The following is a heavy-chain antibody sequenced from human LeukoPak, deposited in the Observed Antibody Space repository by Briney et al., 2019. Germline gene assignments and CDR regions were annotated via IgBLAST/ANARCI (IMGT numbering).Heavy chain of an antibody. V-gene: IGHV3-7*01. CDR1: GFTFSSYW. Sequence: PGGSLRLSCAASGFTFSSYWMSWVRQAPGKGLEWVAHIKQDGSEKYYVDSVKGRFTISRDNAKNSLYLQMNSLRAEDTAVYYCARGREIGNRQWLFQILQPGSYFDYWGQGTLVTVSS. D-gene: IGHD6-19*01. J-gene: IGHJ4*02. CDR3: ARGREIGNRQWLFQILQPGSYFDY. CDR2: IKQDGSEK.